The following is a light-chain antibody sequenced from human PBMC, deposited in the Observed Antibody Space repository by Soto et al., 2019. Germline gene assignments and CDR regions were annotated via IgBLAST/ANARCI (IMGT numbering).Light chain of an antibody. CDR3: QQYHVYLTWT. CDR2: KSS. Sequence: DIQMTQSPSTLSASVGDRVTITCRASQSVSNWLAWYQQKPGKAPNLLIHKSSTLESGVPSRFSGSGSGTEFTLTISSLQPDDFATYYCQQYHVYLTWTFGQGTRVEIK. CDR1: QSVSNW. J-gene: IGKJ1*01. V-gene: IGKV1-5*03.